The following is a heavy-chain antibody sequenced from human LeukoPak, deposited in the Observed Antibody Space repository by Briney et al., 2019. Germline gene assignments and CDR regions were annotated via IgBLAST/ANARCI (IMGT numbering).Heavy chain of an antibody. J-gene: IGHJ5*02. CDR1: GYTFTGYY. CDR3: ARAPPDIVVVPAEPLPGWFDP. CDR2: INPNSGGT. Sequence: GASVKVSCKASGYTFTGYYMHWVRQAPGQGLEWMGWINPNSGGTNYAQKFQGRVSMTRDTSISTAYMELSRLRSDDTAVYYCARAPPDIVVVPAEPLPGWFDPWGQGTLVTVSS. D-gene: IGHD2-2*01. V-gene: IGHV1-2*02.